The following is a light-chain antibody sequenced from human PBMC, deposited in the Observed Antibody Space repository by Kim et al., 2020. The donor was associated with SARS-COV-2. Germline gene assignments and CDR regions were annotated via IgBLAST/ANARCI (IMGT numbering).Light chain of an antibody. J-gene: IGLJ3*02. CDR3: AAWDDSLSGGV. V-gene: IGLV1-47*01. CDR1: SSNIGSNY. CDR2: RNN. Sequence: GQGVTISCSGTSSNIGSNYVYWYQQLPGTAPKLLIYRNNQRPSGVPDRFSGSKSGTSASLAISGLRSEDEADYYCAAWDDSLSGGVFGGGTQLTVL.